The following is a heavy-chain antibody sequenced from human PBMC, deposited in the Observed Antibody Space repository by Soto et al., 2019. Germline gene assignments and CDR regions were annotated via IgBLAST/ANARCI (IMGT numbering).Heavy chain of an antibody. Sequence: QTLSLTCAISGDSASSNRAAWNWIRQSPSRGLEWLGRTYYRSKWYNDYAVSVKSRITINPDTSKNQFSLQLNSVTPEDTAVYYCARVWGIAVAGKIDYWGQGTLVTVSS. CDR2: TYYRSKWYN. V-gene: IGHV6-1*01. J-gene: IGHJ4*02. CDR3: ARVWGIAVAGKIDY. D-gene: IGHD6-19*01. CDR1: GDSASSNRAA.